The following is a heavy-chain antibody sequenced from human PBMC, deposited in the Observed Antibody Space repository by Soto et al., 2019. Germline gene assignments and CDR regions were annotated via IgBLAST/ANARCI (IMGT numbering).Heavy chain of an antibody. D-gene: IGHD5-12*01. J-gene: IGHJ4*02. Sequence: PGGSLRLSCAASGFTFSSYGMHWVRQAPGKRLEWVAVIWYDGSNKYYADSVKGRFTISRDNSKNTLYLQMNSLRAEDTAVYYCAREGDGYNPSFDYWGQGTLVTVSS. CDR1: GFTFSSYG. V-gene: IGHV3-33*01. CDR3: AREGDGYNPSFDY. CDR2: IWYDGSNK.